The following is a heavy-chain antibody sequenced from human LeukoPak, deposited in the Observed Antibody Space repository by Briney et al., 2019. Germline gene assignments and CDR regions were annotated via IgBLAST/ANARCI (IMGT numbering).Heavy chain of an antibody. CDR1: GFTFSSYS. D-gene: IGHD2-2*01. Sequence: GGSLRLSCAASGFTFSSYSMNWVRQAPGKGLEWVSSISSSSSYIYYADSVKGRFTISRDNAKNSLYLQMNSPRAEDTAVYYCVSWVAQHDAFDIWGQGTMVTVSS. V-gene: IGHV3-21*01. CDR2: ISSSSSYI. J-gene: IGHJ3*02. CDR3: VSWVAQHDAFDI.